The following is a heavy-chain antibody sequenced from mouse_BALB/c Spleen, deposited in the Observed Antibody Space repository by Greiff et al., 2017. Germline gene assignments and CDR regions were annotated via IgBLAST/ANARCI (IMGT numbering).Heavy chain of an antibody. CDR1: GFTFSSFG. CDR3: ARSDEGFAY. J-gene: IGHJ3*01. Sequence: DVMLVESGGGLVQPGGSRKLSCAASGFTFSSFGMHWVRQAPEKGLEWVAYISSGSSTIYYADTVKGRFTISRDNPKNTLFLQMTSLRSEDTAMYYCARSDEGFAYWGQGTLVTVSA. V-gene: IGHV5-17*02. CDR2: ISSGSSTI.